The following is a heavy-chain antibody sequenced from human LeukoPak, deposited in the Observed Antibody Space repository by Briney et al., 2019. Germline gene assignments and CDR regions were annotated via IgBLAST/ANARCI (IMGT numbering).Heavy chain of an antibody. CDR2: INPNSGGT. Sequence: ASVKVSCKASGYTFTGYYMHWVRQAPGQGLEWMGWINPNSGGTNYAQKFQGRVTMIRDTSISTAYMELSRLRSDDTAVYYCARDKRIAARRTDAFDIWGQGTMVTVSS. J-gene: IGHJ3*02. V-gene: IGHV1-2*02. CDR1: GYTFTGYY. CDR3: ARDKRIAARRTDAFDI. D-gene: IGHD6-6*01.